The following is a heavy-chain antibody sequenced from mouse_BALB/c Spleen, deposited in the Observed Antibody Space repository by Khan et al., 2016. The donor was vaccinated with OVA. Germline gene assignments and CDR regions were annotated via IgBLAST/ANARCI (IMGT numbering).Heavy chain of an antibody. CDR3: ARLAYYYNSEGFAY. J-gene: IGHJ3*01. V-gene: IGHV5-6*01. Sequence: EVELVESGGDLVKPGGSLKLSCAASGFTFSTYGMSWVRHTPDKRLEWVATISSGGSYTYYPDSVKGRFTISRDNAKNTLYLQMSSLKSEDTAMYYWARLAYYYNSEGFAYWGQGTLVTVSA. CDR2: ISSGGSYT. D-gene: IGHD1-1*01. CDR1: GFTFSTYG.